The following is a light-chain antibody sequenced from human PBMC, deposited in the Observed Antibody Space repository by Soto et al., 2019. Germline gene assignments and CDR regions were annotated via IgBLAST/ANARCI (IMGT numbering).Light chain of an antibody. CDR3: QQYNSYRWT. CDR1: QSISSW. CDR2: KAS. Sequence: DIQMTQSPSTLSASVGDRVTITFRASQSISSWLAWYQQKPGKAPKLLIYKASSLESGVPSRFRGSGSGTEFTLTISSLQPDDFATYYCQQYNSYRWTFGQGTKVDI. V-gene: IGKV1-5*03. J-gene: IGKJ1*01.